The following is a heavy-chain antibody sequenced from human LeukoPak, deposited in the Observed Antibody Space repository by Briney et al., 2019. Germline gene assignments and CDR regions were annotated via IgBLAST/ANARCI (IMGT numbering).Heavy chain of an antibody. CDR2: INWNGGST. V-gene: IGHV3-20*04. D-gene: IGHD4-11*01. CDR3: ARMTTVTTVIHYYYYMDV. J-gene: IGHJ6*03. Sequence: GGSLRLSCAASGFTFDDYGMSWVRQAPGKGLEWVSGINWNGGSTGYADSVKGRFTIFRDNAKNSLYLQMNSLRAEDTALYYCARMTTVTTVIHYYYYMDVWGKGTTVTVSS. CDR1: GFTFDDYG.